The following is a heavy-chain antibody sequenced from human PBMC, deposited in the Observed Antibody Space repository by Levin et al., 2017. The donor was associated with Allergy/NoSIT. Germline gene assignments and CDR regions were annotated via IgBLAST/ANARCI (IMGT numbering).Heavy chain of an antibody. J-gene: IGHJ1*01. Sequence: SGPTLVKPTQTLTLTCTFSGFSLSTSGVGVGWIRQPPGKALEWLALIYWDDDKRYSPSLKSRLTIPKDTSKNQVVLTMTNMDPVDTATYYCAHRLKRRWQWLVGGYFQHWGQGSLVTVSS. CDR2: IYWDDDK. CDR1: GFSLSTSGVG. D-gene: IGHD6-19*01. V-gene: IGHV2-5*02. CDR3: AHRLKRRWQWLVGGYFQH.